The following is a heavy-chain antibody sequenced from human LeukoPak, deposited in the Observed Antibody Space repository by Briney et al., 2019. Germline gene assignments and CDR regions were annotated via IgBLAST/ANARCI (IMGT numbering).Heavy chain of an antibody. CDR1: GASIITYY. Sequence: SETLSLTCTVSGASIITYYWSWIRQSPGKGLEWIGYIYYTGTTNYIPSLKSRVTMSVDTSKNQFSLKVSSVSAADTAVYYCARAYSSSWYWNWFDPWGQGTLVTVSS. J-gene: IGHJ5*02. D-gene: IGHD6-13*01. CDR2: IYYTGTT. V-gene: IGHV4-59*08. CDR3: ARAYSSSWYWNWFDP.